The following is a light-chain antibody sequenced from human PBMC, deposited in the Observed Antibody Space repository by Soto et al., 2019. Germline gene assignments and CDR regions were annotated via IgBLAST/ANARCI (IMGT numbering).Light chain of an antibody. Sequence: EIVMTQSPATLSVSPGERATLSCRASQSVSSNLAWYQHKPGQAPRLLIYGASTSSTGIPARFSGSGSGTEFKLNISSLQSADFAVYYCQQYNNWPPITFGQGTRLEIK. CDR1: QSVSSN. J-gene: IGKJ5*01. CDR2: GAS. V-gene: IGKV3-15*01. CDR3: QQYNNWPPIT.